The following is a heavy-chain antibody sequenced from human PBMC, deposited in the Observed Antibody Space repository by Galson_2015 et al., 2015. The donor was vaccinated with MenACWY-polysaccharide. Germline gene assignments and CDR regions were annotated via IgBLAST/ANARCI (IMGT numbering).Heavy chain of an antibody. Sequence: SCKASGYTFTGYYLHWVRQARGQGLEWMGRLSPHSGATNCAQNIQGRVTLTRGTSISTAYMELSRLSSDDTAVYYCGRERGEGGTYFNYWGQGTLVAVSS. CDR2: LSPHSGAT. CDR3: GRERGEGGTYFNY. V-gene: IGHV1-2*06. CDR1: GYTFTGYY. J-gene: IGHJ4*02.